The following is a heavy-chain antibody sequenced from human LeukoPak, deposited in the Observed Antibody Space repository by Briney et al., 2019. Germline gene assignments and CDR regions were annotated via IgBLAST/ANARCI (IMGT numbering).Heavy chain of an antibody. CDR1: GYSISSGYY. CDR2: IYHSGST. J-gene: IGHJ2*01. Sequence: SETLSLTCAVSGYSISSGYYWGWIRQPPGKGLEWIGSIYHSGSTYYNPSLKSRVTISVDTSKNQFSLKLSSVTAADTAVYYCARDNGPLDWPHCYFDLWGRGTLVTVSS. D-gene: IGHD3-9*01. V-gene: IGHV4-38-2*02. CDR3: ARDNGPLDWPHCYFDL.